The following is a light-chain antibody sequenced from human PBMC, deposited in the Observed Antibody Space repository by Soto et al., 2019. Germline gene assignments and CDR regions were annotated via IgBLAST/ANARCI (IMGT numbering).Light chain of an antibody. CDR2: RAS. J-gene: IGKJ1*01. V-gene: IGKV1-5*03. Sequence: DIQMTQSPSTLSASVGDRVIITCRASQSISSWLAWYQQKPGKAPNLLIYRASTLQSGIPSRFSGSGSGTEFTLTISSLQPDDFATYYCQQCDSTSWTFGPGTKVEIK. CDR3: QQCDSTSWT. CDR1: QSISSW.